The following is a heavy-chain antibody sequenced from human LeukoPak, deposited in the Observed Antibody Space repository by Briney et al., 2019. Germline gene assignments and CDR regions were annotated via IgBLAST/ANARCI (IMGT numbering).Heavy chain of an antibody. CDR3: ARVSLGAAAGTSR. J-gene: IGHJ4*02. CDR2: ISSSSSYI. CDR1: GFTFSDYY. Sequence: GGSLRLSCAASGFTFSDYYMNWVRQAPGKGLEWVSSISSSSSYIYYTDSVKGRFTISRDNAKNSLYLQMNSLRADDTAIYYCARVSLGAAAGTSRWGQGTLVTVSS. D-gene: IGHD6-13*01. V-gene: IGHV3-21*01.